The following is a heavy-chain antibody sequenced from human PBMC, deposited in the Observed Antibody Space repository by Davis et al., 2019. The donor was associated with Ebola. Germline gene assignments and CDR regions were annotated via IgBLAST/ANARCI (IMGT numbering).Heavy chain of an antibody. CDR2: ISRYSTST. J-gene: IGHJ4*02. D-gene: IGHD2-2*01. CDR3: AREGKYRDESRTFDY. Sequence: GGSLRLSCVASGFTFSAHYMTWIRQTPGKGLEWVAYISRYSTSTNYADSVKGRFTISRDNAKKSLYLEMNSLRAEDTAVYYCAREGKYRDESRTFDYWGQGTLVTVSS. V-gene: IGHV3-11*06. CDR1: GFTFSAHY.